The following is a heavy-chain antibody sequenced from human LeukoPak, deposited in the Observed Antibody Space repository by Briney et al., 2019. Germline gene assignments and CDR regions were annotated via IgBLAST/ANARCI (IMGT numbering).Heavy chain of an antibody. Sequence: SETLSLTCAAYGGSFSGYYWSWIRQPPGKGLEWIGEISHSGSTNYNPSLKSRVTISVDTSKNQFSLKLSSVTAADTAVYYCARFGVVVPAARGNWFDPWGQGTLVTVSS. CDR1: GGSFSGYY. D-gene: IGHD2-2*01. V-gene: IGHV4-34*01. CDR2: ISHSGST. J-gene: IGHJ5*02. CDR3: ARFGVVVPAARGNWFDP.